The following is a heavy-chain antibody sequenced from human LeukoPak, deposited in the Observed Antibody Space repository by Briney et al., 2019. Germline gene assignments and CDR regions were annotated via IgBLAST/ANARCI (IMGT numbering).Heavy chain of an antibody. J-gene: IGHJ4*02. CDR3: ARDRRGYSYGYRWAFLDY. D-gene: IGHD5-18*01. CDR2: IYYSGST. V-gene: IGHV4-39*07. CDR1: GGSISSSSYY. Sequence: SETLSLTCTVSGGSISSSSYYWGWIRQPPGKGLEWIGSIYYSGSTYYNPSLKSRVTISVDTSKNQFSLKLSSVTAADTAVYYCARDRRGYSYGYRWAFLDYWGQGTLVTVSS.